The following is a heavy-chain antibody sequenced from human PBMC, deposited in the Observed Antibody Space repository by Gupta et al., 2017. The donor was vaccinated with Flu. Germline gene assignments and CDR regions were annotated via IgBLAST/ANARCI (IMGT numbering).Heavy chain of an antibody. D-gene: IGHD3-16*01. CDR1: SGSFTDYW. Sequence: QVDLQQWGAGPVKPSETLSLTCTVHSGSFTDYWWTWIRQPPGKGLEWIGEIHHSGLSKYSPSLKSRLIISVDVSKNQFSLSLTSVTAADTAVYYCARAPPWALDFWGQGVPVTVSS. CDR3: ARAPPWALDF. CDR2: IHHSGLS. V-gene: IGHV4-34*01. J-gene: IGHJ4*02.